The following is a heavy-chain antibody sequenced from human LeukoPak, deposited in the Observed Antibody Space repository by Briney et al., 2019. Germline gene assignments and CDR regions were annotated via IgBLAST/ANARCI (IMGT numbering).Heavy chain of an antibody. CDR1: GGTFSSYA. CDR3: ARDLGLYCGGDCEAWFDP. Sequence: ASVKVSCKASGGTFSSYAISWVRQAPGQGLEWMGGIIPIFGAANYAQKFQGRVTITADESTSTAYMELSSLRSEDTAVYYCARDLGLYCGGDCEAWFDPWGQGTLVTVSS. D-gene: IGHD2-21*02. V-gene: IGHV1-69*01. CDR2: IIPIFGAA. J-gene: IGHJ5*02.